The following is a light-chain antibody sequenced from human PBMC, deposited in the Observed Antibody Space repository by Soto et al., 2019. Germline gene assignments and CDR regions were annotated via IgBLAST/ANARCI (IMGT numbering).Light chain of an antibody. CDR1: QSVTSNS. V-gene: IGKV3-20*01. CDR2: GAS. CDR3: QHHGT. Sequence: EGVLTQSPGTLSLSPGERAILSCRASQSVTSNSLAWYQQKPGQAPRLLIHGASTRATGIPDRFSGSGSVTDITLTISSLEREDFAVYYCQHHGTFGQGTKVEVK. J-gene: IGKJ1*01.